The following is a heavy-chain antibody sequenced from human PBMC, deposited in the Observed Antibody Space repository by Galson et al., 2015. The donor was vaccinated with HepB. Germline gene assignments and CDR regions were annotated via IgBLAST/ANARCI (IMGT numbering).Heavy chain of an antibody. CDR3: AKDMSALDY. J-gene: IGHJ4*02. Sequence: SLRLSCAASGFPFKNYAMSWVRQAPGKGLQWVSSISGTSYSTYYAAPVKGRFTISRDNSKNTLYLQMKRLRAEDTAVYYCAKDMSALDYWGQGTLVTVSS. V-gene: IGHV3-23*01. CDR1: GFPFKNYA. D-gene: IGHD3-10*02. CDR2: ISGTSYST.